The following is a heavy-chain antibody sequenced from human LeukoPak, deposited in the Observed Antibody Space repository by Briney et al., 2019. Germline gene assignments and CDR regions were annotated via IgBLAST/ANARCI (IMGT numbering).Heavy chain of an antibody. CDR2: INPNSGGT. D-gene: IGHD6-13*01. CDR1: GYTFTGYY. CDR3: ARGGSIAAAAADY. V-gene: IGHV1-2*02. Sequence: ASVKVSCKASGYTFTGYYMHWVRQAPRQGLEWMGWINPNSGGTNYAQKFQGRVTMTRDTSISTAYMELSRLRSDDTAVYYCARGGSIAAAAADYWGQGTLVTVSS. J-gene: IGHJ4*02.